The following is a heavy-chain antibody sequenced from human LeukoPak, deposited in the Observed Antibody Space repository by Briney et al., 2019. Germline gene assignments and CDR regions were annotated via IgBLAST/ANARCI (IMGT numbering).Heavy chain of an antibody. CDR1: GGSFSGYY. CDR2: INHSGST. CDR3: ARGAPSGTAYNWFDP. V-gene: IGHV4-34*01. D-gene: IGHD1-1*01. Sequence: SETLSLTCAVYGGSFSGYYWSWIRQPPGKGLEWIGEINHSGSTNYNPSLKSRVTISVDTSKNQFSLKLSSVTAADTAVYYCARGAPSGTAYNWFDPWGQGTLVTVPS. J-gene: IGHJ5*02.